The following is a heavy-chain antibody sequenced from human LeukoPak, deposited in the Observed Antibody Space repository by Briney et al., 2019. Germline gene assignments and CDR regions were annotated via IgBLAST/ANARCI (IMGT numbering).Heavy chain of an antibody. CDR1: DYTFISYG. J-gene: IGHJ4*02. CDR2: ISAYNGNR. CDR3: ARGPSHYFGAGSAPKDFDY. V-gene: IGHV1-18*01. Sequence: ASVTVSCTASDYTFISYGIHWVRQAPGQGPEWMGWISAYNGNRDYALKFQGRVTMATDTSTNTAQMELRSLRSDDTAVYYCARGPSHYFGAGSAPKDFDYWSQGTLVIVSS. D-gene: IGHD3-10*01.